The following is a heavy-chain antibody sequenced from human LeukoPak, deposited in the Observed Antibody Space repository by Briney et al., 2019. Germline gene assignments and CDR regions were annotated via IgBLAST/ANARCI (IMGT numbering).Heavy chain of an antibody. Sequence: GASVKVSCKASGGTFSSYAISWVRQAPGQGLEWMGGIIPIFGTANYAQKFQGRVTITADESTSTAYMELSSLRSEDTAVYYCALGDALQYYYDSSGSLGYWGQGTLVTVSS. CDR1: GGTFSSYA. J-gene: IGHJ4*02. V-gene: IGHV1-69*13. D-gene: IGHD3-22*01. CDR3: ALGDALQYYYDSSGSLGY. CDR2: IIPIFGTA.